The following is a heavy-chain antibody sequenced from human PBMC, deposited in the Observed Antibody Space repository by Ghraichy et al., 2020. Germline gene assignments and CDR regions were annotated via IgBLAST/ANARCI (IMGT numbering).Heavy chain of an antibody. CDR1: GFTFTGFA. V-gene: IGHV3-23*01. D-gene: IGHD2-21*01. CDR2: ISGSGGTT. Sequence: GGSLRLSCEVSGFTFTGFALNWVRQAPGKGLEWVSAISGSGGTTYYADSVKGRFTISSDYTKNTLYLQMNSLRAEDSAVYYCAKRVPYRVYWYFDLWGRGTLVAVSS. J-gene: IGHJ2*01. CDR3: AKRVPYRVYWYFDL.